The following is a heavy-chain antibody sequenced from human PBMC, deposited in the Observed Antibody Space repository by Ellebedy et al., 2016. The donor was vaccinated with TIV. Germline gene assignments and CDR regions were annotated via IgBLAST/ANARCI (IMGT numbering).Heavy chain of an antibody. CDR1: GGSVSDSAYY. D-gene: IGHD6-19*01. Sequence: SQTLSLTCGISGGSVSDSAYYWAWIRQPPGKGLEWIGSIYYSGGTYYNPSLKSRVTISVDTSKDQFSLKLNSVTAADTAIYYCSRRLAVAGLRYFFDSWGQGTLVTVSS. V-gene: IGHV4-39*01. CDR3: SRRLAVAGLRYFFDS. J-gene: IGHJ4*02. CDR2: IYYSGGT.